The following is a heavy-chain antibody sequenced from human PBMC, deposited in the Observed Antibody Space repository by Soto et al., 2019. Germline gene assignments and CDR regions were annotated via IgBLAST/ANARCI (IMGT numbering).Heavy chain of an antibody. CDR1: GGTFSSYA. CDR3: ARDGGVYDYSPFDY. D-gene: IGHD4-4*01. V-gene: IGHV1-69*12. J-gene: IGHJ4*02. CDR2: IIHIFGTA. Sequence: QVQLVQSGAEVKKPGSSVKVSCKASGGTFSSYAISWVRQAPGQGLEWMGGIIHIFGTADYAQKFQGRVTITAHESRSAAYMELSSLRSEDTAVYYCARDGGVYDYSPFDYWGQGTLVTVSS.